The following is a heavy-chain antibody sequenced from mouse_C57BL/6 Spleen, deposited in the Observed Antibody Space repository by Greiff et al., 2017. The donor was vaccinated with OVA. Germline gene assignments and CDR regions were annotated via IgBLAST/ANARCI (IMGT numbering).Heavy chain of an antibody. CDR2: INPNNGGT. V-gene: IGHV1-26*01. Sequence: EVQLQQSGPELVKPGASVKISCKASGYTFTDYYMNWVKQSHGKSLEWIGDINPNNGGTSYNQKFKGKATLTVDKSSSTAYMELRSLTSEDSAVYYCARRRGFYDGYHWYFDVWGTGTTVTVSS. CDR1: GYTFTDYY. J-gene: IGHJ1*03. CDR3: ARRRGFYDGYHWYFDV. D-gene: IGHD2-3*01.